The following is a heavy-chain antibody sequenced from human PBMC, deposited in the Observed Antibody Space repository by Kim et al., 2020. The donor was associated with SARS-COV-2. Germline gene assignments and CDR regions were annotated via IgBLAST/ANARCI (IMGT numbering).Heavy chain of an antibody. J-gene: IGHJ4*02. CDR3: AKRPEEAQPGFFFDY. Sequence: DSVKGRFTISRDNSKNTLYLQMNSLRAEDTAVYYCAKRPEEAQPGFFFDYWGQGTLVTVSS. D-gene: IGHD3-3*01. V-gene: IGHV3-23*01.